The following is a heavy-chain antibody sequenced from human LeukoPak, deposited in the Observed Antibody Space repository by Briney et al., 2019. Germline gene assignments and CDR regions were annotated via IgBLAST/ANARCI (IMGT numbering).Heavy chain of an antibody. Sequence: GGSLRLSSAASGFTFSSYSMNWVRQAPGKGLEWVSYISSSSSTIYYADSVKGRFTISRDNSKNTLYLQMNSLRAEDTATYHCAKVTAAWRSQNWFDRWGQGILVTVSS. V-gene: IGHV3-48*01. CDR3: AKVTAAWRSQNWFDR. D-gene: IGHD2-21*02. CDR2: ISSSSSTI. J-gene: IGHJ5*02. CDR1: GFTFSSYS.